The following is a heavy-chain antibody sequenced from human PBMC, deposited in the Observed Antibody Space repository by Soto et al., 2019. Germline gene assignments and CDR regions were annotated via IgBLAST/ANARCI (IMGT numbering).Heavy chain of an antibody. J-gene: IGHJ3*02. CDR2: IMPVFGTP. V-gene: IGHV1-69*01. CDR1: GGSFSSYT. CDR3: ARGVTANYMGGDAFAI. D-gene: IGHD3-16*01. Sequence: QVLLVQPGAEVKKPGSSVKVSCKAAGGSFSSYTVSWVRQAPGQGLDYMGGIMPVFGTPTYTEKFQGRITITADESTGTAYMELTSLKSDDTAVYYCARGVTANYMGGDAFAIWGQGTMVTVSS.